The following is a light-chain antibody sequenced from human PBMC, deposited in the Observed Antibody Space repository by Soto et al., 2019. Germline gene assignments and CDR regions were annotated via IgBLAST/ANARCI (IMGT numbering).Light chain of an antibody. CDR3: QQSYSTPWT. CDR2: AAS. CDR1: QSVSSY. Sequence: DIQITPSPSSLSAPQGDSLTIPCRASQSVSSYLNWYQQKPGKAPKLLIYAASSLASGVPERFSGSGSGTDFTLTISSLEPEDFAVYYCQQSYSTPWTFGGGTKVDIK. V-gene: IGKV1-39*01. J-gene: IGKJ4*02.